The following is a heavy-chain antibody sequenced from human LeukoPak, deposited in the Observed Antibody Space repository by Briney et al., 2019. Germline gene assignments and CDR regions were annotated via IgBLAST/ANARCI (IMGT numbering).Heavy chain of an antibody. V-gene: IGHV3-30*04. CDR1: GFTFSSYA. J-gene: IGHJ4*02. Sequence: TGRSLRLSCAASGFTFSSYAMHWVRQAPGKGLEWVAVISYDGSNKYYADSVKGRFTISRDNSKNTLYLQMNSLRAEDTAVYYCARDSEGDSEVTIYYWGQGTLVTVSS. CDR3: ARDSEGDSEVTIYY. CDR2: ISYDGSNK. D-gene: IGHD3-3*02.